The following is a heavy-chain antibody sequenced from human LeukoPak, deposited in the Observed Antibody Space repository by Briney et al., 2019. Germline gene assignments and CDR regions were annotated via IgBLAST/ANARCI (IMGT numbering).Heavy chain of an antibody. Sequence: GASVKVSCKASGYTFSSYGISWVRQAPGQGLEWMGWFSAYSGNTHYAQKFQGRVTMTTDTSTTTAYMELRGLRSDDTAVYYCARAEKPNWGNYYYYCMDVWGKGTTVTVSS. V-gene: IGHV1-18*01. CDR1: GYTFSSYG. D-gene: IGHD7-27*01. CDR3: ARAEKPNWGNYYYYCMDV. CDR2: FSAYSGNT. J-gene: IGHJ6*03.